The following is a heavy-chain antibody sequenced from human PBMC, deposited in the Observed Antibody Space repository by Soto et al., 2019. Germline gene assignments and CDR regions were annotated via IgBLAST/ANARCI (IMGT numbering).Heavy chain of an antibody. V-gene: IGHV1-3*01. D-gene: IGHD3-10*01. CDR3: ATSYGSGYRAFDY. CDR2: INAGNGNT. CDR1: GYTFTSYA. J-gene: IGHJ4*02. Sequence: ASVKVSCKASGYTFTSYAMHLGRQAPGQRLEWMGWINAGNGNTKYSQKFQGRVTVTKDTSASTAYMELSSLRSEDTAFYYCATSYGSGYRAFDYWGQGALVTVSS.